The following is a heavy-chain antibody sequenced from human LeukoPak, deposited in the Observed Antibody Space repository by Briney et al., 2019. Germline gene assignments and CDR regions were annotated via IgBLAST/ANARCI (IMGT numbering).Heavy chain of an antibody. V-gene: IGHV3-30*04. J-gene: IGHJ4*02. CDR2: ISYDGSNK. CDR3: AKDPTHYRVWDYYETIGLSY. Sequence: GGSLRLSCAASGVTFDDYAMHWVRQAPGKGLEWVAVISYDGSNKYYADSVKGRFTISRDNSKNTLYLQMNSLRAEDTAVYYCAKDPTHYRVWDYYETIGLSYWGQGTLVTVSS. CDR1: GVTFDDYA. D-gene: IGHD3-22*01.